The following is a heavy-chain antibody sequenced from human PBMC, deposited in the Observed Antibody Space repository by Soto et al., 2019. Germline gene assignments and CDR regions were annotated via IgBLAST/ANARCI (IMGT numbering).Heavy chain of an antibody. V-gene: IGHV1-18*01. CDR2: ISAYNGNT. CDR1: GYTFTSYG. CDR3: ARAVRGPPLEYYQH. J-gene: IGHJ1*01. D-gene: IGHD3-10*01. Sequence: ASVKVSCKASGYTFTSYGISWVRQAPGQGLEWMGWISAYNGNTNYAQKLQGRVTMTTDTSTSTAYMELRSLRSDDTAVYYCARAVRGPPLEYYQHWGQGTLVTVSS.